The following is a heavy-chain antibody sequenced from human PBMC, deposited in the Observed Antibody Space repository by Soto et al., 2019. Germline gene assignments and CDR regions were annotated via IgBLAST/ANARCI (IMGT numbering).Heavy chain of an antibody. V-gene: IGHV3-33*01. CDR3: ARETRPIAVAGTGYFQH. Sequence: GGSLRLSCAASGFTFSSYGMHWVRQAPGKGLEWVAVIWYDGSNKYYADSVKGRFTISRDNSKNTLYLQMNSLGAEDTAVYYCARETRPIAVAGTGYFQHWGQGTLVTVSS. CDR1: GFTFSSYG. CDR2: IWYDGSNK. D-gene: IGHD6-19*01. J-gene: IGHJ1*01.